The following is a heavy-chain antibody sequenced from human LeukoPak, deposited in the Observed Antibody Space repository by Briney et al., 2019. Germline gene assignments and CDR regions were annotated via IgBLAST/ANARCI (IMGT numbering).Heavy chain of an antibody. CDR1: GYTFTSYY. V-gene: IGHV1-46*01. CDR3: AGKGGGVQLWPQAFDY. J-gene: IGHJ4*02. CDR2: INPSGGST. D-gene: IGHD5-18*01. Sequence: ASVKVSCKASGYTFTSYYMHWVRQAPGQGLEWMGIINPSGGSTSYAQKFQGRVTITADKSTSTAYMELSSLRSEDTAVYYCAGKGGGVQLWPQAFDYWGQGTLVTVSS.